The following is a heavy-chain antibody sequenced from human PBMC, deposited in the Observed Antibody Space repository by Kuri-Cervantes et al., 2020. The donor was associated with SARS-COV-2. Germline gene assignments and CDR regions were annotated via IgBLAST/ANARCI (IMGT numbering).Heavy chain of an antibody. Sequence: GESLKISCAASGFTFSSYAMHWVRQAPGKGLEWVAVISYDGSNKYYADSVKGRFTISRDDSKNTLYLQMNSLKTEDTAVYYCTTPDYYDSSGYYPPSFLLDIWGQGTMVTVSS. D-gene: IGHD3-22*01. V-gene: IGHV3-30-3*01. CDR1: GFTFSSYA. J-gene: IGHJ3*02. CDR2: ISYDGSNK. CDR3: TTPDYYDSSGYYPPSFLLDI.